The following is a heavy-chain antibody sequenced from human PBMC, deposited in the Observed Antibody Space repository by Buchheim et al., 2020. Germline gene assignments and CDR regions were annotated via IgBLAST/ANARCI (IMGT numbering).Heavy chain of an antibody. Sequence: VQLLESGGGLVQPGGSLRLSCAASGFTFSSYAMSWVRQAPGKGLEWVSAISGSGGSIYYAESVKGRFTISRDNSKNTLYLQMSSLRADDTAVYYCAKRYGAYQNSPSDYWGQGTL. CDR1: GFTFSSYA. D-gene: IGHD4-17*01. CDR2: ISGSGGSI. J-gene: IGHJ4*02. V-gene: IGHV3-23*01. CDR3: AKRYGAYQNSPSDY.